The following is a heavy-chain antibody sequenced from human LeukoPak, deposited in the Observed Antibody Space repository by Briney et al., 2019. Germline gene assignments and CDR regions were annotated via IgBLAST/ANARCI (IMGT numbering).Heavy chain of an antibody. V-gene: IGHV3-21*01. J-gene: IGHJ5*02. CDR2: ISSSSSYI. CDR1: GFTFSSYS. CDR3: ARDAGGRYYVPNWFDP. Sequence: GGSLRLSCAASGFTFSSYSMNWVRQAPGKGLEWVSSISSSSSYIYYADSVKGRFTISRDNAKNSLYLQMNSLRAEDTAVYYGARDAGGRYYVPNWFDPWGQGTLVTVSS. D-gene: IGHD3-10*02.